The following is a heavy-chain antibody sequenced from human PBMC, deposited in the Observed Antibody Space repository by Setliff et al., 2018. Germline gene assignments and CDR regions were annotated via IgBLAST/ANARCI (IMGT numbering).Heavy chain of an antibody. Sequence: PGGSLRLSCAASGFTFSRYWMYWVRQVPGKGLVWVSRINPDGSITNYADSVRGRFTISRDNAKNTLYLQMNSLRAEDTAVYFCASIDWGENFYNTDVWGKGTTVTVS. D-gene: IGHD7-27*01. J-gene: IGHJ6*03. CDR1: GFTFSRYW. CDR2: INPDGSIT. V-gene: IGHV3-74*01. CDR3: ASIDWGENFYNTDV.